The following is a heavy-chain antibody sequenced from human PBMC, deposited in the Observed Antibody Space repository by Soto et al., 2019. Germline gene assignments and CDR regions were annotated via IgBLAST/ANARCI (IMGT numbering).Heavy chain of an antibody. J-gene: IGHJ5*02. V-gene: IGHV3-23*01. CDR3: AKDVQFPPNWFDP. D-gene: IGHD3-10*02. CDR1: GFTFRRNA. Sequence: GGSLRLSCAASGFTFRRNAMSWVRQAPGKGLEWVSSISGSDGYTYYADSVKGRFTISRDNSKNTLYLQMSSLRAEDTAVYYCAKDVQFPPNWFDPWGQGTLVTVSS. CDR2: ISGSDGYT.